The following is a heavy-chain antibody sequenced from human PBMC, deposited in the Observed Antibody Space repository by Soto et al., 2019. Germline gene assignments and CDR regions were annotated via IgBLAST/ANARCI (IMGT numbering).Heavy chain of an antibody. Sequence: QVQLVESGGGVVQPGRSLRLSCAASGFTFSSYGMHWVRQAPGKGLEWVAVISYDGSNKYYADSVKGRFTISRDNYKNTLYLQMNSLRAEDTAVYYCAKDNYGDYESPYYYYYYGMDVWGQGTTVTVSS. CDR2: ISYDGSNK. CDR3: AKDNYGDYESPYYYYYYGMDV. D-gene: IGHD4-17*01. CDR1: GFTFSSYG. V-gene: IGHV3-30*18. J-gene: IGHJ6*02.